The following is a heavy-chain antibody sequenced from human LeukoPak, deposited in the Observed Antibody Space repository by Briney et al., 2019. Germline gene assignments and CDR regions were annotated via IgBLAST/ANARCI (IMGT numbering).Heavy chain of an antibody. V-gene: IGHV1-18*01. D-gene: IGHD3-16*02. CDR2: ISAYNGNT. Sequence: VASVRVSCKASGYTFTSYGISWVRQAPGQGLEWMGWISAYNGNTNYAQKLQGRVTMTTDTSTSTAYMELRSLRSDDTAVYYCARDLSLVSSVFDPWGQGTLVTVSS. J-gene: IGHJ5*02. CDR3: ARDLSLVSSVFDP. CDR1: GYTFTSYG.